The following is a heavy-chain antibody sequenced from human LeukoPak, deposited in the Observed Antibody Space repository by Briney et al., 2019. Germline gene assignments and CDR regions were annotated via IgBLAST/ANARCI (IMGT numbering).Heavy chain of an antibody. CDR3: ARPYRADWRGGFDR. V-gene: IGHV4-59*02. J-gene: IGHJ4*02. Sequence: SETLSLTCTVSGGSVSSYYWSWIRRPPGRGLEWIAYLSHSGSSDSNPSLTSRVTTLVDTSKNQFSLKLTSVTAADTAVYYCARPYRADWRGGFDRWGQGTPVAVSS. CDR2: LSHSGSS. D-gene: IGHD3-9*01. CDR1: GGSVSSYY.